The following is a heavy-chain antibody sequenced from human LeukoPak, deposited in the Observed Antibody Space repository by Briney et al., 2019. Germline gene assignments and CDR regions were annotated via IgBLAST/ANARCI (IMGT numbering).Heavy chain of an antibody. J-gene: IGHJ5*02. CDR3: ARDLVGGDPDP. V-gene: IGHV3-7*01. Sequence: GGSLRLSCAASGFTFSSYWMSWVRQAPGKGLEWVANIIQDGSKKYYVDSVKGRFTISRDNAKNSLYLQMNSLRAEDTAVYYCARDLVGGDPDPWGQGTLVTVSS. CDR2: IIQDGSKK. D-gene: IGHD2-21*02. CDR1: GFTFSSYW.